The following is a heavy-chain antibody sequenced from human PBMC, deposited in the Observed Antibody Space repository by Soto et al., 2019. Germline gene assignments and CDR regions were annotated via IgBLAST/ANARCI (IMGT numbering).Heavy chain of an antibody. CDR2: IKSKTDGGTT. CDR3: TTVWFGELWTFGY. V-gene: IGHV3-15*01. J-gene: IGHJ4*02. CDR1: GFTFSNAW. D-gene: IGHD3-10*01. Sequence: GGSLRLSCAASGFTFSNAWMSWVRQAPGKGLEWVGRIKSKTDGGTTDYDAPVKGRFTISRDDSKNTLYLQMNSLKTEDISVYYCTTVWFGELWTFGYWGQGTLVTVSS.